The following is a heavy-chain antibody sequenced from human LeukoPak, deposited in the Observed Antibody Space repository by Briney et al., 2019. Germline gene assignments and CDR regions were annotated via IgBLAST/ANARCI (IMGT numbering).Heavy chain of an antibody. CDR2: INPDTGGT. V-gene: IGHV1-2*02. CDR1: GYTFTDYY. Sequence: GASVKVSCKASGYTFTDYYMHWVRQAPGRGLEWMGRINPDTGGTNSAQRFQGRVTMTRDTSIRTAYMELSSLRSDDTAVYYCAREAEIVGATYFDYWGQGTLVTVSS. CDR3: AREAEIVGATYFDY. J-gene: IGHJ4*02. D-gene: IGHD1-26*01.